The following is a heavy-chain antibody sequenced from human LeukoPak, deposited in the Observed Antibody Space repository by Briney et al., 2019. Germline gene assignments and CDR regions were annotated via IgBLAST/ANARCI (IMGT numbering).Heavy chain of an antibody. CDR2: IYYSGST. J-gene: IGHJ4*02. V-gene: IGHV4-61*05. D-gene: IGHD3-22*01. Sequence: PSETLSLTCTVSGGSISTTYYYWSWIRQPPGKGLEWIGYIYYSGSTNYNPSLKSRVTISVDTSKNQFSMKLSSVTAADTAVYYCARHLPYDSSGYSDYWGQGTLVTVSS. CDR3: ARHLPYDSSGYSDY. CDR1: GGSISTTYYY.